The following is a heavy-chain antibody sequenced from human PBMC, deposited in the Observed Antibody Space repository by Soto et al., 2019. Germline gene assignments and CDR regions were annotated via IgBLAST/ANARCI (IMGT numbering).Heavy chain of an antibody. Sequence: RASVKVSCKASGYTFTNFGVSWVRQAPGQGLEWMGRINVYNGNTDYAQRLQGRVTMTTDTSTSTAYMELNNLRVEDTAQYYCAKADGEQWLLPHLDKWGQGTLVTVSS. CDR1: GYTFTNFG. V-gene: IGHV1-18*04. CDR2: INVYNGNT. CDR3: AKADGEQWLLPHLDK. D-gene: IGHD6-19*01. J-gene: IGHJ4*02.